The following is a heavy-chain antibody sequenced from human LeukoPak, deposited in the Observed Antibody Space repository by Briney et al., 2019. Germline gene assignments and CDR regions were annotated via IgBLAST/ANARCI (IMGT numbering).Heavy chain of an antibody. Sequence: GASVNVSCKASGYTFTSYDINWVRQATGQGLEWMGWMNPNSGNTGYAQKFQGRVTMTRNTSISTAYMELSSLRSEDTAVYYCARGRVYDFWSGYWPPYYYYGMDVWGQGTTVTVSS. D-gene: IGHD3-3*01. CDR1: GYTFTSYD. J-gene: IGHJ6*02. CDR2: MNPNSGNT. V-gene: IGHV1-8*01. CDR3: ARGRVYDFWSGYWPPYYYYGMDV.